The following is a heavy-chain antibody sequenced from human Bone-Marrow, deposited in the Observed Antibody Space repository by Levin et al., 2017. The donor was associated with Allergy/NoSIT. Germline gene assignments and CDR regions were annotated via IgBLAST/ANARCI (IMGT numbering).Heavy chain of an antibody. V-gene: IGHV7-4-1*02. D-gene: IGHD1-1*01. Sequence: EASVKVSCKASGYSFDDYGINWVRQAPGQGLEWMGWINTISGNPMYAQGFTGRFVFSLDTSVNTAYLEISSLGAEDTAVYYCAREARDHLNDALDVWGQGTLVTVSS. CDR2: INTISGNP. CDR3: AREARDHLNDALDV. J-gene: IGHJ3*01. CDR1: GYSFDDYG.